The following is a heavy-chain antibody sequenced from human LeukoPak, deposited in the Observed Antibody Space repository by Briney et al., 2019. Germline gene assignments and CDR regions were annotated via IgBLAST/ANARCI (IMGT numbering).Heavy chain of an antibody. CDR1: GFTFSSYW. CDR2: INQDGSEE. D-gene: IGHD6-13*01. CDR3: TRLYSAGWDDAFDI. Sequence: GGSLRLSCVASGFTFSSYWMSWVRQVPGKGLEWVANINQDGSEEQYVDSVKGRFTISRDNAYDSLHLQMNTLRVEDTAVYFCTRLYSAGWDDAFDIWGQGIMVTVSS. J-gene: IGHJ3*02. V-gene: IGHV3-7*01.